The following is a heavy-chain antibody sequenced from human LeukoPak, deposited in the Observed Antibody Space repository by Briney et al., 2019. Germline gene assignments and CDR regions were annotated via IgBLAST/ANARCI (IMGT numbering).Heavy chain of an antibody. Sequence: GASVKVSCKASGYTFTSYGISWVRQAPGQGLEWMGWISAYNGNTNYAQKLQGRVTMTTDTSTGTAYMELRSLRSDDTAVYYCARDSPIAAAGTARFYWFDPWGQGTLVTVSS. D-gene: IGHD6-13*01. CDR2: ISAYNGNT. J-gene: IGHJ5*02. V-gene: IGHV1-18*01. CDR1: GYTFTSYG. CDR3: ARDSPIAAAGTARFYWFDP.